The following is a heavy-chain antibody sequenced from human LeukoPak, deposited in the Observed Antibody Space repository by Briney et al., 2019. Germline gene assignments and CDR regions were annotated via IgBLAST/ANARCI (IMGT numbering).Heavy chain of an antibody. D-gene: IGHD3-10*01. CDR3: ARDPQLLWFGELLKSDGMDV. CDR2: INPNSGGT. CDR1: GYTFTGYY. V-gene: IGHV1-2*02. Sequence: ASVKVSCKGSGYTFTGYYMHWVRQAPGQGLEWMGWINPNSGGTNYAQKFQGRVTMTRDTSISTAYMELSRLRSDDTAVYYCARDPQLLWFGELLKSDGMDVWGQGTTVTVSS. J-gene: IGHJ6*02.